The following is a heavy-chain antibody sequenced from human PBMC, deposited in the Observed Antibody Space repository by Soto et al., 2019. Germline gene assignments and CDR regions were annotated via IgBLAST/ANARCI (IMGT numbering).Heavy chain of an antibody. J-gene: IGHJ5*02. V-gene: IGHV1-24*01. D-gene: IGHD3-3*01. CDR1: GYTLTELS. CDR2: FDPEDGET. CDR3: ATEHFGVGWFDP. Sequence: ASVKVSCKVAGYTLTELSMHWVRQAPGKGLEWMGGFDPEDGETIYAQKFQGRVTMTEDTSTDTAYMELSSLRSEDTAVYYCATEHFGVGWFDPWGQGTLVTVSS.